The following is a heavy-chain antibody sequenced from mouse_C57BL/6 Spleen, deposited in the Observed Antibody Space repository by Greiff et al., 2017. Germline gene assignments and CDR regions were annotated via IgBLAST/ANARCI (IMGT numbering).Heavy chain of an antibody. J-gene: IGHJ2*01. Sequence: EVQGVESGGDLVKPGGSLKLSCAASGFTFSSYGMSWVRQTPDKRLEWVATISSGGSYTYYPDSVKGRFTISRDNAKNTLYLQMSSLKSEDTAMYYCARHYYGSSLYYFDCGGHGTTLTVSS. V-gene: IGHV5-6*01. D-gene: IGHD1-1*01. CDR2: ISSGGSYT. CDR1: GFTFSSYG. CDR3: ARHYYGSSLYYFDC.